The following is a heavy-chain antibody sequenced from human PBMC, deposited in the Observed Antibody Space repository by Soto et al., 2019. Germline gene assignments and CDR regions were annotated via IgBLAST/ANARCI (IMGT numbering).Heavy chain of an antibody. J-gene: IGHJ5*02. D-gene: IGHD6-19*01. V-gene: IGHV4-59*01. Sequence: SETLSLTCTVSGGSISSYYWSWIRQPPGKGLEWIGYIYYSGSTNYNPSLKSRVTISVDTSKNQFSLKLSSVTAADTAVYYCARMIAVAGRGMFDPWGQGTLVNVSS. CDR1: GGSISSYY. CDR2: IYYSGST. CDR3: ARMIAVAGRGMFDP.